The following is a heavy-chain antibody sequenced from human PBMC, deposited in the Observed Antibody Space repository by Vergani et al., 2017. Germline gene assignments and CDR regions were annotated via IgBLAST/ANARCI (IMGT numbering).Heavy chain of an antibody. J-gene: IGHJ6*02. CDR1: GGSISSSSYY. CDR3: ARAVGFWSGYYYYYGMDV. V-gene: IGHV4-61*05. Sequence: QLQLQESGPGLVKPSETLSLTCTVSGGSISSSSYYWGWIRQPPGKGLEWIGYIYYSGSTNYNPSLKSRVTISVDTSKNQFSLKLSSVTAADTAVYYCARAVGFWSGYYYYYGMDVWGQGTTVTVSS. CDR2: IYYSGST. D-gene: IGHD3-3*01.